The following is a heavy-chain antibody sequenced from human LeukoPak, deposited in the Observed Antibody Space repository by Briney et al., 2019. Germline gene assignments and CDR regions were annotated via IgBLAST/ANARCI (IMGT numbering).Heavy chain of an antibody. CDR2: ISSSSSYI. Sequence: PGGSLRLSCAASGFTFSSYSMNWVRQAPGKGLEWVSSISSSSSYIYYADSVKGRFTISRDNSKNTLYLQMNSLRAEDTAVYYCAKRYSYGRTYYYYGMDVWGQGTTVTVSS. CDR1: GFTFSSYS. CDR3: AKRYSYGRTYYYYGMDV. V-gene: IGHV3-21*04. J-gene: IGHJ6*02. D-gene: IGHD5-18*01.